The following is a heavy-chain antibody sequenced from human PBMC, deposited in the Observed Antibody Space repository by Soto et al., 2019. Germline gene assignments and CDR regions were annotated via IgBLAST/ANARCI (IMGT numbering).Heavy chain of an antibody. Sequence: GGSRRLSCAASGFTLSGFDIHWVRQASGEGLEWVGRIKTKVESYATELAASVKGRFTISRDDPKNTAYLEMNSLKTEDTAVYYCTRRYCSGGGCYSDFDYWGQGALVTVSS. CDR2: IKTKVESYAT. J-gene: IGHJ4*02. CDR1: GFTLSGFD. V-gene: IGHV3-73*01. D-gene: IGHD2-15*01. CDR3: TRRYCSGGGCYSDFDY.